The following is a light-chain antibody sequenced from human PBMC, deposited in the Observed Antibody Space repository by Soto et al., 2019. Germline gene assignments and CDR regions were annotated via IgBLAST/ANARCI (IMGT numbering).Light chain of an antibody. V-gene: IGLV2-14*01. CDR3: ASWDDSLNGGV. J-gene: IGLJ3*02. CDR2: AVS. CDR1: SSDVGGYDY. Sequence: QSALTQPASVSGSPGQSITISCAGTSSDVGGYDYVSWYQQHPGKAPKLMIHAVSNRPSGVSNRFSGSRSGTSASLAISGLQAEDEADYYCASWDDSLNGGVFGGGTKLTVL.